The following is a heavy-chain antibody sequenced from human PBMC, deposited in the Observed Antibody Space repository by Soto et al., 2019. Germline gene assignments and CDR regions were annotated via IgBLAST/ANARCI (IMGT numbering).Heavy chain of an antibody. CDR3: AREGGYDFWSAYDFDY. V-gene: IGHV3-33*01. Sequence: QVQLVESGGGVVQPGRSLRRSCAASGFTFSSYGMHWVRQAPGKGLEWVAVIWYDRSNKYYADSVKGRFTISRDNSKNTLYRKMNSLRAEDTAVYYWAREGGYDFWSAYDFDYWGQGTLVTVSS. J-gene: IGHJ4*02. CDR2: IWYDRSNK. D-gene: IGHD3-3*01. CDR1: GFTFSSYG.